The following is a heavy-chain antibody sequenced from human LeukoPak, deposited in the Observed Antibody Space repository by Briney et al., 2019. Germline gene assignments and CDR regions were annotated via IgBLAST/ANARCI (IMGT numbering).Heavy chain of an antibody. Sequence: PGRSLRLSCVASGFDFSGSGMHWVRQAPGKGLECVSVIYSGGSTYYADSVKGRFTISRDKSKNTLYLQMNSLRAEDTAVYYCARDMDGLNAFDIWGQGTMVTVSS. V-gene: IGHV3-NL1*01. D-gene: IGHD3/OR15-3a*01. CDR2: IYSGGST. CDR1: GFDFSGSG. J-gene: IGHJ3*02. CDR3: ARDMDGLNAFDI.